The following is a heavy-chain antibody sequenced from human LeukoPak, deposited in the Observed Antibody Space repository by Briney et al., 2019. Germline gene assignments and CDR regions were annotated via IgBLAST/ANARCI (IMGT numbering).Heavy chain of an antibody. CDR3: ATHQGGYDFWSGSYWPFDY. V-gene: IGHV3-23*01. J-gene: IGHJ4*02. CDR2: ISGSGGST. D-gene: IGHD3-3*01. Sequence: PGGSLRLSCAASGFTFSSYAMSWVRQAPGKGLEWVSAISGSGGSTYYADSVKGRFTISRDNSKNTLYLQMNSLRAEDTAVYYCATHQGGYDFWSGSYWPFDYWGQGTLITVSS. CDR1: GFTFSSYA.